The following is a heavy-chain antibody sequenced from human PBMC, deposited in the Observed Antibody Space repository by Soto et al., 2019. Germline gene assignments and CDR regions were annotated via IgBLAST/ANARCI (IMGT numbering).Heavy chain of an antibody. J-gene: IGHJ5*02. CDR1: GFTFSNYS. CDR3: AKVVPILVWLLPKEDNWFDP. CDR2: ISGRGDKT. D-gene: IGHD3-3*01. V-gene: IGHV3-23*01. Sequence: LRLSCAASGFTFSNYSMSWVRQAPGKGLEWISGISGRGDKTNYADSVKGRFTISRDNWKNTLYVQMNSLRAEDTAVYYCAKVVPILVWLLPKEDNWFDPWGQGTPVTVSS.